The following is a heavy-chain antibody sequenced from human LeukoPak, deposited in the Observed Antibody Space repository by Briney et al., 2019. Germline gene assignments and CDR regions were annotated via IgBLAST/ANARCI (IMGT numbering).Heavy chain of an antibody. CDR3: ARRRIAAVLRSWFDS. J-gene: IGHJ5*01. V-gene: IGHV4-34*01. D-gene: IGHD6-13*01. Sequence: PSETLSLTCAVYGGSFSGYYCSWIRQPPGKGPEWIGEINHSGSTSYNPSLKSRVTISVDTSKNQFSLKLSSVTAADTAVYYCARRRIAAVLRSWFDSWGQGTLVTVSS. CDR2: INHSGST. CDR1: GGSFSGYY.